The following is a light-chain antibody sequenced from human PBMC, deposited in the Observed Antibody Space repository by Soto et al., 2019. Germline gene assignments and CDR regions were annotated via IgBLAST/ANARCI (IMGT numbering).Light chain of an antibody. CDR3: QQRSNWPIT. J-gene: IGKJ5*01. Sequence: IVMTQSPATLSVSPGERATLSCRASQSVNSKLAWYQQKPGRAPRLLIYGASTRATGIPARFSGSGSGTDFTLTISSLEPEDFAVYYCQQRSNWPITFGQGTRLEIK. CDR1: QSVNSK. CDR2: GAS. V-gene: IGKV3-11*01.